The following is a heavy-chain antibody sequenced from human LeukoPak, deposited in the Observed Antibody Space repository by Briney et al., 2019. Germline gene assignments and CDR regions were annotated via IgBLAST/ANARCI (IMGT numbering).Heavy chain of an antibody. J-gene: IGHJ4*02. CDR2: FDPEDGET. CDR3: ARSTYCGGDCALYYFDY. D-gene: IGHD2-21*02. Sequence: ASVKVSCKVSGYTLTELSMHWVRQAPGKGLEWMGGFDPEDGETIYAQKFQGRVTMTEDTSTDTAYMELSSLRSEDTAVYHCARSTYCGGDCALYYFDYWGQGTLVTVSS. CDR1: GYTLTELS. V-gene: IGHV1-24*01.